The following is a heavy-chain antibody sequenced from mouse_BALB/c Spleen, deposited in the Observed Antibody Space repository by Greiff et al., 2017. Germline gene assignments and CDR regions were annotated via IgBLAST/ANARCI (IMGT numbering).Heavy chain of an antibody. D-gene: IGHD2-14*01. CDR1: GFTFSDFY. V-gene: IGHV7-1*02. Sequence: EVKVVESGGGLVQPGGSLRLSCATSGFTFSDFYMEWVRQPPGKRLEWIAASRNKANDYTTEYSASVKGRFIVSRDTSQSILYLQMNALRAEDTAIYYCARDADYRYFAYWGQGTLVTVSA. CDR3: ARDADYRYFAY. J-gene: IGHJ3*01. CDR2: SRNKANDYTT.